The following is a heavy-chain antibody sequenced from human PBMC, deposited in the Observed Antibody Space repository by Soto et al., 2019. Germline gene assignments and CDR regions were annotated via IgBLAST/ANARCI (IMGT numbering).Heavy chain of an antibody. CDR1: GGTFSSYT. J-gene: IGHJ2*01. CDR3: ASKYSGYDTMTLDL. CDR2: IIPILCIA. V-gene: IGHV1-69*02. D-gene: IGHD5-12*01. Sequence: QVQLVQSGAEVKKPGSSVKVSCKASGGTFSSYTISWVRQAPGQGLEWMGRIIPILCIANYAQKVQGRVTITADKSTSTAYMEMSSLRSEDTAVYYCASKYSGYDTMTLDLWGRGTLVTVSS.